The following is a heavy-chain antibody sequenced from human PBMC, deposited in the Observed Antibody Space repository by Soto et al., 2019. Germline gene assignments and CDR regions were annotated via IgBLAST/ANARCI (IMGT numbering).Heavy chain of an antibody. Sequence: GGSMRLSCAASGFTCKNYGMHWVRQAPGKGLEWVAVIWYDGSDKYYEDSVKGRFTISRDNSKNTLYLQMNSLTDDDTAVYYCARGNGNYYYDMDVWGQGTTVTVSS. D-gene: IGHD1-26*01. J-gene: IGHJ6*02. V-gene: IGHV3-33*01. CDR2: IWYDGSDK. CDR1: GFTCKNYG. CDR3: ARGNGNYYYDMDV.